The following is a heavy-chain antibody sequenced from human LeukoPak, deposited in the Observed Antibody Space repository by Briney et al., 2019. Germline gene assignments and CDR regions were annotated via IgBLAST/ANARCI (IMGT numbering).Heavy chain of an antibody. CDR3: ARGSVTMIVIDS. CDR1: GFTFSSYG. D-gene: IGHD3-22*01. J-gene: IGHJ4*02. V-gene: IGHV3-33*01. Sequence: QPGRSLRLSCAASGFTFSSYGMHWVRQAPGKGLEWVAVIWYDGGNKYYADSVKGRFTISRDNPKNTLYLQMNSLRAEDTAIYYCARGSVTMIVIDSWGQGTLVTVSS. CDR2: IWYDGGNK.